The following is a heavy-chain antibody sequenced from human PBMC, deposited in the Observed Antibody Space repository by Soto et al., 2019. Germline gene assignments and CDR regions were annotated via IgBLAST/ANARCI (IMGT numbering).Heavy chain of an antibody. J-gene: IGHJ6*02. CDR1: GFTFSSYA. V-gene: IGHV3-30-3*01. Sequence: QVQLVESGGGVVQPGRSLRLSCAASGFTFSSYAMHWVRQAPGKGLEWVAVISYDGSNKYYADSVKGRFTISRDNSKNTLYLQMNSLRAEDTAVYYCARDRSEYGPLVLNCMDVWGQGTTVTVSS. CDR2: ISYDGSNK. CDR3: ARDRSEYGPLVLNCMDV. D-gene: IGHD2-21*01.